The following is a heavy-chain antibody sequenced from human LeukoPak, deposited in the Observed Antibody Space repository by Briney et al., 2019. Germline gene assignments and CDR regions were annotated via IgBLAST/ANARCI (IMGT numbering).Heavy chain of an antibody. D-gene: IGHD4-17*01. CDR2: IYYSGST. CDR3: ARGPVTKIKRWFDP. V-gene: IGHV4-31*03. Sequence: SETLSLTCTVSGGSISSGGYSWSWIRQHPGKGLEWIGYIYYSGSTYYNPSLKSRVTISVDTSKNQFSLKLSSATAADTAVYYCARGPVTKIKRWFDPWGQGTLVTVSS. J-gene: IGHJ5*02. CDR1: GGSISSGGYS.